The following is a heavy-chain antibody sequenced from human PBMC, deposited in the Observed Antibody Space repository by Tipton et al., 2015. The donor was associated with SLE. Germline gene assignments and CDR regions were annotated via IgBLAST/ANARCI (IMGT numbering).Heavy chain of an antibody. D-gene: IGHD2-8*01. V-gene: IGHV4-30-2*01. CDR2: IYHSGST. Sequence: TLSLTCAVSGGSISNGAYSWSWIRQPPGKGLEWIGYIYHSGSTYYNPSLNSRVTISIDGSKNKFSLSLTSVTAADTAMYYCARESFTNDFYYYMDVWGKGTTVTVSS. J-gene: IGHJ6*03. CDR1: GGSISNGAYS. CDR3: ARESFTNDFYYYMDV.